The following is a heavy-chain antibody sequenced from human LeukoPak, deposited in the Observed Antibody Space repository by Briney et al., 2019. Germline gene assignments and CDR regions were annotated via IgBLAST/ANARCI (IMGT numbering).Heavy chain of an antibody. CDR2: ISSSGSTI. D-gene: IGHD1-26*01. Sequence: GGSLRLSCAASGFTFSSYEMNWVRQAPGKGLEWVSYISSSGSTIYYADSVKGRFTISRDNAKNSLYLRMNSLRAEDTAIYYCAKDWDWELLIFDYWGQGTLVTVSS. CDR3: AKDWDWELLIFDY. J-gene: IGHJ4*02. CDR1: GFTFSSYE. V-gene: IGHV3-48*03.